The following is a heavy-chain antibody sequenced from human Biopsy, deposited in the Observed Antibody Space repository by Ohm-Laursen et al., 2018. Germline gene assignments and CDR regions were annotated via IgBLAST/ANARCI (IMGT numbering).Heavy chain of an antibody. CDR3: TRVRTYGGGSGGYDFDS. CDR1: GGSLNSGGPF. CDR2: IYDNGDT. J-gene: IGHJ5*01. D-gene: IGHD6-13*01. V-gene: IGHV4-31*01. Sequence: TLSLPCSVSGGSLNSGGPFWGWVRQSPGKGLEWIGYIYDNGDTYYNPSLMSLVSISADTSKNQVSLRLNSVTAADTAVYYCTRVRTYGGGSGGYDFDSWGQGILVTVSS.